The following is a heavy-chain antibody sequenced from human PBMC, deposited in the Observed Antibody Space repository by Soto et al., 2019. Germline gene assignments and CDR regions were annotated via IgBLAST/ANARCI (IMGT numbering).Heavy chain of an antibody. CDR3: TLNHCAGGGCYDRDY. CDR2: ISSGGSP. Sequence: VQLQESGPGLVKPSQTLSLTCAVSDESVTSPGNYWNWIRQRPDTGLEWIGYISSGGSPFYNPSLQRRVSLSLDTSSNLFSLTLNSVTAADTAVYYCTLNHCAGGGCYDRDYWGQGTRVTVSS. CDR1: DESVTSPGNY. J-gene: IGHJ1*01. D-gene: IGHD2-15*01. V-gene: IGHV4-31*11.